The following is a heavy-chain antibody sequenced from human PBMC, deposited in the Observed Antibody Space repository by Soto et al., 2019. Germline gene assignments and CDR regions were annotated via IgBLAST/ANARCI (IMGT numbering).Heavy chain of an antibody. CDR3: ARAMAYYYDSSGYYYDY. J-gene: IGHJ4*02. Sequence: QVQLVQSGAEVKKPGSSVKVSCKASGGTFSSYTISWVRQAPGQGLEWMGRIIPILGIANYAQKFQGRVTITAXXSXSXAYMELSSLRSEDTAVYYCARAMAYYYDSSGYYYDYWGQGTLVTVSS. CDR1: GGTFSSYT. CDR2: IIPILGIA. V-gene: IGHV1-69*02. D-gene: IGHD3-22*01.